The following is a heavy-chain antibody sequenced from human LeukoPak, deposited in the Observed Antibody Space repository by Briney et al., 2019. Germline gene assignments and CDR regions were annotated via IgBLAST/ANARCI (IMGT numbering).Heavy chain of an antibody. Sequence: GGSLRLSCAASKITFRDYYMSWIRQAPGKGLEWVAVISYDGSNKYYADSVKGRFTISRDNSKNTLYLQMNSLRAEDTAVYYCARVVRFDYYGSGSSLDVWGQGTTVTVSS. CDR2: ISYDGSNK. D-gene: IGHD3-10*01. V-gene: IGHV3-33*08. CDR3: ARVVRFDYYGSGSSLDV. CDR1: KITFRDYY. J-gene: IGHJ6*02.